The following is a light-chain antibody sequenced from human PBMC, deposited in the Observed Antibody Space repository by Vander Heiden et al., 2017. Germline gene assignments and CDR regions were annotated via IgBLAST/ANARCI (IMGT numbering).Light chain of an antibody. V-gene: IGKV3-11*02. CDR2: DAS. CDR3: QQRSNWPAA. J-gene: IGKJ4*01. CDR1: QSVSSY. Sequence: IVFPHSPATLSFSPGASATLSCRASQSVSSYLAWYQQKPGQAPRLLIYDASNRATGVPARFSGSGSERDFTLTISSLEPEDFAIYYCQQRSNWPAAFGGGTMVEIK.